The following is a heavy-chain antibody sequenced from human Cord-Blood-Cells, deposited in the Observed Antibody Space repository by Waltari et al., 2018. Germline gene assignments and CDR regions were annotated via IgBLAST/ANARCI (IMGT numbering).Heavy chain of an antibody. D-gene: IGHD3-3*01. Sequence: QVQLQESGPGLVKPSETLSLTCAVSGYSISSGYYWGWIRQPPGKGLEWIGSIYHSGSTYYNPSLKSRVTISVDTSKNQFSLKLSSVTAADTAVYYCARDFRPHPRFWSGYYDYWGQGTLVTVSS. CDR3: ARDFRPHPRFWSGYYDY. J-gene: IGHJ4*02. CDR1: GYSISSGYY. CDR2: IYHSGST. V-gene: IGHV4-38-2*02.